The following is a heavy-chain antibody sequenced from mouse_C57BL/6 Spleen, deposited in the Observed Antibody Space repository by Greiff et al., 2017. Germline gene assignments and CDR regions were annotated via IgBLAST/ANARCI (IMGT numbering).Heavy chain of an antibody. CDR3: ARSDYYGSGFAY. J-gene: IGHJ3*01. D-gene: IGHD1-1*01. CDR2: IHPNSGST. V-gene: IGHV1-64*01. Sequence: VQLQQPGAELVKPGASVKLSCKASGYTFTSYWMHWVKQRPGQGLEWIGMIHPNSGSTNYNEKFKSKATLTVDKSSSTAYMQLSSLTSEDSAVYYCARSDYYGSGFAYWGQGTLVTVSA. CDR1: GYTFTSYW.